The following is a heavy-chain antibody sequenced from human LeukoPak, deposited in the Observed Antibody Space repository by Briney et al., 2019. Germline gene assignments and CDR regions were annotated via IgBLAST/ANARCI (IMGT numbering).Heavy chain of an antibody. D-gene: IGHD2-2*01. V-gene: IGHV1-2*06. CDR2: INPNSGDT. Sequence: ASVKVSCKVSGYTLTELSIHWVRQAPGQGLEWMGRINPNSGDTNYAQKFQGRVTMTRDTSISTAYMELSRLRSEDTAVYYCAATGTLGYCSSASCNPKYYYYGMDVWGQGTTVTVSS. J-gene: IGHJ6*02. CDR3: AATGTLGYCSSASCNPKYYYYGMDV. CDR1: GYTLTELS.